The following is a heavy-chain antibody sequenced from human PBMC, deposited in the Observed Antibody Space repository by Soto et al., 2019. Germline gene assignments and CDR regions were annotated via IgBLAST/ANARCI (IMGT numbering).Heavy chain of an antibody. CDR3: ARLGMGAVADYYYYYYMDV. Sequence: GESLKISCKGSGYSFTSYWISWVRQMPGKGLEWMGRIDPSDSYTNYSPSFQGHVTISADKSISTAYLQWSSLKASDTAMYYCARLGMGAVADYYYYYYMDVWGKGTTVTVSS. D-gene: IGHD6-19*01. V-gene: IGHV5-10-1*01. CDR2: IDPSDSYT. CDR1: GYSFTSYW. J-gene: IGHJ6*03.